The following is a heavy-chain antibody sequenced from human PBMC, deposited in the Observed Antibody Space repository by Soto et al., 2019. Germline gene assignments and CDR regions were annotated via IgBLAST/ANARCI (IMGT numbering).Heavy chain of an antibody. J-gene: IGHJ5*02. D-gene: IGHD3-3*01. CDR3: ARVGASTNDFLNWFDP. CDR1: GYTFTSYG. CDR2: ISAYNGNT. Sequence: ASVKVSCKASGYTFTSYGISWVRQAPGQGLEWMGWISAYNGNTNYAQKLQGRVTITTDTSTSTAYMELRSLRSDDTAVYYCARVGASTNDFLNWFDPWGQGTLVTVSS. V-gene: IGHV1-18*01.